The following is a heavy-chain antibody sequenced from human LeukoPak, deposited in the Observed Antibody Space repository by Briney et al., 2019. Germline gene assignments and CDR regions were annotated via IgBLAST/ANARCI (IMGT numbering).Heavy chain of an antibody. J-gene: IGHJ6*03. Sequence: SETLSLTCTVSGGSISSYYWSWIRQPPGKGLEWIGYIYYSGSTDYNPSLKSRVTISLDTSKNQSSLKLSSVTAADTAMYFCARGRTGYQLLPTKKNYSYYYVDVWGKGTSVTVSS. CDR3: ARGRTGYQLLPTKKNYSYYYVDV. CDR2: IYYSGST. V-gene: IGHV4-59*12. D-gene: IGHD2-2*01. CDR1: GGSISSYY.